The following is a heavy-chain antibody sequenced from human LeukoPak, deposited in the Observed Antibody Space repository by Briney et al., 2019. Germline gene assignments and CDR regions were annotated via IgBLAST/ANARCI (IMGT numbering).Heavy chain of an antibody. CDR1: GGSFSGYY. CDR3: ARGGTTFGGVIIHGNWFDA. CDR2: INHSGST. V-gene: IGHV4-34*01. J-gene: IGHJ5*02. D-gene: IGHD3-3*01. Sequence: SETLSLTCAVYGGSFSGYYWSWIRQPPGKGLEWIGEINHSGSTNYNPSLKSRVTISVDTSKNKFSLKRSSVTAADTAVNYCARGGTTFGGVIIHGNWFDASGQGTLVTV.